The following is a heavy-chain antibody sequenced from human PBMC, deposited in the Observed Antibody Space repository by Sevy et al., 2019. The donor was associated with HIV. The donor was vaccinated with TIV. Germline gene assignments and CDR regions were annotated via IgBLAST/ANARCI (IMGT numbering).Heavy chain of an antibody. CDR2: IWYDGSNK. J-gene: IGHJ5*02. Sequence: GGSLRLSCAASGFNFSNYAMHWVRQAPGKGLEWVALIWYDGSNKNYADSNSMKGRFTISRDNSKNTLYLQMNSLRAEDTAVYYCVRESREFRFDPWGQGTLVTVSS. CDR3: VRESREFRFDP. V-gene: IGHV3-33*01. CDR1: GFNFSNYA.